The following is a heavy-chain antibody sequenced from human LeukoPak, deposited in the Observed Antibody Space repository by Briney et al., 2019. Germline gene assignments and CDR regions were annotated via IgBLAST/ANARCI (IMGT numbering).Heavy chain of an antibody. V-gene: IGHV3-49*04. CDR2: IRSKAYGGTT. D-gene: IGHD2-2*01. Sequence: GGSLRLSCTASGFTFGDYAMSWVRQAPGEGLEWVGFIRSKAYGGTTEYAASVKGRFTISRDDSKSIAYLQMNSLKTEDTAVYYCTRDTDPPLKYQLLLGTPAFDIWGQGTMVTVSS. J-gene: IGHJ3*02. CDR3: TRDTDPPLKYQLLLGTPAFDI. CDR1: GFTFGDYA.